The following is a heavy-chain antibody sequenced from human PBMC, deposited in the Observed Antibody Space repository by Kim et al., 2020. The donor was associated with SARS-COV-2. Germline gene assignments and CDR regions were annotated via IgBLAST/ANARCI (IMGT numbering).Heavy chain of an antibody. V-gene: IGHV1-69*13. Sequence: SVKVSCKASGGTFSSYAISWVRQAPGQGLEWMGGIIPIFGTANYAQKFQGRVTITADESTSTAYMELSSLRSEDTAVYYCARGGAVVAATVYGMDVWGQGTTVTVSS. CDR1: GGTFSSYA. CDR2: IIPIFGTA. D-gene: IGHD2-15*01. J-gene: IGHJ6*02. CDR3: ARGGAVVAATVYGMDV.